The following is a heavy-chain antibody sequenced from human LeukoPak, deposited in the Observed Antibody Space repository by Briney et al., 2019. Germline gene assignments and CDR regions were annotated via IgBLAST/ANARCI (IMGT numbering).Heavy chain of an antibody. J-gene: IGHJ6*03. CDR3: ARGEFGDYYYFYMDV. CDR2: ISGSGGST. D-gene: IGHD2/OR15-2a*01. CDR1: GFTFSSYA. V-gene: IGHV3-23*01. Sequence: SGGSLRLSCAASGFTFSSYAMSWVRQAPGKGLEWVSAISGSGGSTYYADSVKGRFTISRDDAKNSLFLQMNSLRAEDTATYYCARGEFGDYYYFYMDVWGKGTTVTVSS.